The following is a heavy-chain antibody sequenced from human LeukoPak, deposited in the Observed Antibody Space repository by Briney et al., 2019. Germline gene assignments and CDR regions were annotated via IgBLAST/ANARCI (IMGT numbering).Heavy chain of an antibody. CDR2: IIPIFGTA. V-gene: IGHV1-69*13. J-gene: IGHJ6*03. CDR1: GGTFSSYA. D-gene: IGHD6-13*01. CDR3: ARGGDSSSITTYYYYYYMDV. Sequence: GASVKVSCKASGGTFSSYAISWVRRAPGQGLEWMGGIIPIFGTANYAQKFQGRVTITADESTSTAYMELSSLRSEDTAVYYCARGGDSSSITTYYYYYYMDVWGKGTTVTVSS.